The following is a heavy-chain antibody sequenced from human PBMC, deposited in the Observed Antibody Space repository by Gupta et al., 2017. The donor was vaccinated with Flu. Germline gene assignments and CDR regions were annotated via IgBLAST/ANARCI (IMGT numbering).Heavy chain of an antibody. Sequence: IRQAPGKGLEWVSYISSSRSTIYYADSVKGRFTISRDDANNSLYLQMNSLRAEDTAVYYCARVCRGYYYVDVWGKGTTVTVSS. CDR3: ARVCRGYYYVDV. CDR2: ISSSRSTI. V-gene: IGHV3-11*01. J-gene: IGHJ6*03.